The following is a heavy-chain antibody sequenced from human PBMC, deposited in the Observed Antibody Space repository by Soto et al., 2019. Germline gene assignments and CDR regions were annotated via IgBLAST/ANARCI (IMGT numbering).Heavy chain of an antibody. Sequence: GGSLRLSCAASEFTFSSYGMHWVRQAPGKGQEWVAVISYDGSNKYYADSVKGRFTISRDNSKNTLYLQMNSLRAEDTAVYYCAKDPRRPEELGFDYFDYWGQGTLVTVSS. J-gene: IGHJ4*02. CDR1: EFTFSSYG. D-gene: IGHD5-18*01. CDR2: ISYDGSNK. V-gene: IGHV3-30*18. CDR3: AKDPRRPEELGFDYFDY.